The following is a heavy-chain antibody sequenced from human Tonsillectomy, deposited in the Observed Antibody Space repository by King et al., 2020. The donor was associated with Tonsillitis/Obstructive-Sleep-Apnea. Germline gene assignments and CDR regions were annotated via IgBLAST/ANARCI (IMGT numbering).Heavy chain of an antibody. Sequence: QLVQSGAEVKKPGASVKVSCKASGYTFTSYYMHWVRQAPGQGLEGMGIINPSGGSTSYAQKFQGRVTMTRDTSTSTVYMELSSLRSEDTAVYYCARIGRLTRSADAFYIWGQGTMVTVSS. D-gene: IGHD1-1*01. CDR1: GYTFTSYY. CDR2: INPSGGST. J-gene: IGHJ3*02. V-gene: IGHV1-46*01. CDR3: ARIGRLTRSADAFYI.